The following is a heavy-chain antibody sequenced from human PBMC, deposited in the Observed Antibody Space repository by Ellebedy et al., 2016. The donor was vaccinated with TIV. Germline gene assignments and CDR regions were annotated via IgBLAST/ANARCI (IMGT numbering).Heavy chain of an antibody. D-gene: IGHD3-3*01. J-gene: IGHJ4*02. Sequence: SETLSLXXTVSGGSISSSSYYWGWIRQPPGKGLEWIGSIYYSGSTYYNPSLKSRVTISVDTSKNQFSLKLSSVTAADTAVYYCARRRVEWLLFENTQPNIDYWGQGTLVTVSS. CDR2: IYYSGST. V-gene: IGHV4-39*01. CDR1: GGSISSSSYY. CDR3: ARRRVEWLLFENTQPNIDY.